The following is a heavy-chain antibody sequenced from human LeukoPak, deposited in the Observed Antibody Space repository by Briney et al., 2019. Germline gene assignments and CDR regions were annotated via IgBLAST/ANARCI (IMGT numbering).Heavy chain of an antibody. CDR1: EFTFSTYA. D-gene: IGHD2-2*01. Sequence: GWSLRLSCAASEFTFSTYAMIWGRQAPGGGLEWVSAVSGSSASGYYAHPAEGRFSSSRNNSNGTMYLQMKRLRAEATAVSYCSKHAYCSGSSCQFDYWGQGTLVTVSS. CDR3: SKHAYCSGSSCQFDY. J-gene: IGHJ4*02. V-gene: IGHV3-23*01. CDR2: VSGSSASG.